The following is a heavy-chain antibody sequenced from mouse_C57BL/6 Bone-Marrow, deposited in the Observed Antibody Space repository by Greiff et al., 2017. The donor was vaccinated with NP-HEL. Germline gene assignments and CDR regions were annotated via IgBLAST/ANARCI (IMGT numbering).Heavy chain of an antibody. Sequence: QVQLQQSGAELARPGASVKLSCKASGYTFTSYGISWVKQRTGQGLEWIGEIYPRSGNTYYNEKFKGKATLTADKSSSTAYMGLRSLTSEDSAVYFCARNSNYVWFAYWGQGTLVTVSA. J-gene: IGHJ3*01. V-gene: IGHV1-81*01. CDR1: GYTFTSYG. D-gene: IGHD2-5*01. CDR3: ARNSNYVWFAY. CDR2: IYPRSGNT.